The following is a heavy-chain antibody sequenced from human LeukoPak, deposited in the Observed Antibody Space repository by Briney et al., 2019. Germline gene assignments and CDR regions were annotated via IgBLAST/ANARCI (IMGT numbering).Heavy chain of an antibody. CDR1: GFTFSSYD. CDR2: IAIAGDT. CDR3: ARAGYGSSRYVFDY. Sequence: GGSLRLSCAASGFTFSSYDMHWVRHATGKGLEWVSAIAIAGDTFYPGSVKGRFTISRENAKNSLYLQMNSLRAEDTAVYYCARAGYGSSRYVFDYWGQGTLVTVSS. D-gene: IGHD6-13*01. J-gene: IGHJ4*02. V-gene: IGHV3-13*01.